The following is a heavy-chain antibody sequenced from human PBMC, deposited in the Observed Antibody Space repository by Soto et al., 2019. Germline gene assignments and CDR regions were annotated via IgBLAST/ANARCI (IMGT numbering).Heavy chain of an antibody. CDR2: ISYDGSNK. Sequence: QVQLVESGGGVVQPGRSVRLSCAASGFTFSSYGMHWVRQAPGKGLEWVAVISYDGSNKYYADSVKGRFTISRDNSKNTLYLQMNSLRAEDTAVYYCAKDLDYSNSYFDYWGQGTLVTVSS. V-gene: IGHV3-30*18. J-gene: IGHJ4*02. CDR3: AKDLDYSNSYFDY. CDR1: GFTFSSYG. D-gene: IGHD4-4*01.